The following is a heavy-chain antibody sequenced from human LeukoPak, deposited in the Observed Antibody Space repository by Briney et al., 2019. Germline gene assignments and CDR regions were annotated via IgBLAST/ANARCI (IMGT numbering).Heavy chain of an antibody. J-gene: IGHJ6*02. CDR2: IYYSGST. CDR3: ARETGGSGSQTGSYYYYYGVDV. V-gene: IGHV4-39*07. CDR1: GGSISSSSYY. D-gene: IGHD3-10*01. Sequence: PSETLSLTCTVSGGSISSSSYYWGWIRQPPGKGLEWIGSIYYSGSTYYNPSLKSRVTISIDTSKNQFSLKLGSVTAADTAVYYCARETGGSGSQTGSYYYYYGVDVWGQGTTVTVSS.